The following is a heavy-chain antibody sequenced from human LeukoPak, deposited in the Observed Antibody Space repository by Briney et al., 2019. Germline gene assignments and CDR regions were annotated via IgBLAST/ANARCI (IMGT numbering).Heavy chain of an antibody. CDR1: GGSISSYY. CDR3: ARRGHYDPFDS. V-gene: IGHV4-59*01. Sequence: SETLSLTCTVSGGSISSYYWSWIRQPPGKGLEWIGYIDYSGSTNYNPSLKSRVTISIDTSRNQFSLKLSSVTAADAALYYCARRGHYDPFDSWGQGTLVTVSS. J-gene: IGHJ4*02. CDR2: IDYSGST. D-gene: IGHD3-22*01.